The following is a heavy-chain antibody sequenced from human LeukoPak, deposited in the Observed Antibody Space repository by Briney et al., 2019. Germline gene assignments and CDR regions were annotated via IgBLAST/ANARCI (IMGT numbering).Heavy chain of an antibody. Sequence: GGSLRLSCAASEFTFSTFWMSWVRQAPGKGLEWVSYISSSGSTIYYADSVKGRFTISRDNAKNSLYLQMNSLRAEDTAVYYCARDLFYDSSGYYGYWGQGTLVTVSS. J-gene: IGHJ4*02. CDR1: EFTFSTFW. CDR3: ARDLFYDSSGYYGY. V-gene: IGHV3-48*04. CDR2: ISSSGSTI. D-gene: IGHD3-22*01.